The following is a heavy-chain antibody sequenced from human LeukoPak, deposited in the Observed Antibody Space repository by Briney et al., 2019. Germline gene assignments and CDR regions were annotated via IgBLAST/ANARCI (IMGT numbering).Heavy chain of an antibody. CDR3: ARGRPHGNDY. D-gene: IGHD4-23*01. J-gene: IGHJ4*02. CDR2: IASDGSST. Sequence: GGSLRLSCAASEFTFSSYWMSWVRQAPGKGLVWVSRIASDGSSTTYADSVKGRFSISRDNAKNTLYLQMNSLRVEDTAVYYCARGRPHGNDYWGQGTLVTVSS. V-gene: IGHV3-74*01. CDR1: EFTFSSYW.